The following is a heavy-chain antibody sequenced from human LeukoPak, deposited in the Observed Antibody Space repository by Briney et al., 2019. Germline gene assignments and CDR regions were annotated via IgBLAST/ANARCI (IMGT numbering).Heavy chain of an antibody. D-gene: IGHD1-26*01. V-gene: IGHV3-21*01. CDR3: TRALVREWEPNISDF. CDR2: ITSSGAV. CDR1: GFTVSSFG. J-gene: IGHJ4*02. Sequence: GGSLRLSCAASGFTVSSFGMNWVRQAPVTGLEWVSSITSSGAVYVADSMKGRFTISRDSAKNSLYLQMNSLRAEDTAVYYCTRALVREWEPNISDFWGQGTLVT.